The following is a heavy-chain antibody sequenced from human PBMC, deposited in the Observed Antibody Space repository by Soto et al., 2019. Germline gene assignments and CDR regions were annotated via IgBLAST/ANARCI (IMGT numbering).Heavy chain of an antibody. CDR2: ISANSGRA. Sequence: QVQLVQSGTEVKTPGASVKVSCKTSGYTFSKYDISWVRQAPGQGLEWMGWISANSGRANYAQKLQGRVTMTTDTSTSTAYMELGSLRSDDTAVYYCVRQYFDFWTDFPDFDYWGQGTLVTVSS. D-gene: IGHD3-3*01. CDR3: VRQYFDFWTDFPDFDY. V-gene: IGHV1-18*01. CDR1: GYTFSKYD. J-gene: IGHJ4*02.